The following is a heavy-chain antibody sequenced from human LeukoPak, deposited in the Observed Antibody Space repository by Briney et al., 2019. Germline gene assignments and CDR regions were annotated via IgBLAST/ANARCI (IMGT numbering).Heavy chain of an antibody. J-gene: IGHJ1*01. CDR2: ICPSVGAK. V-gene: IGHV3-48*03. CDR3: TRSLPWSGFDV. D-gene: IGHD3-3*01. Sequence: PGGSLTLTCAASGCLFSSFELSWVRQAPGKGLEWVAFICPSVGAKYYADSVRGRFTMSRDNAKSSLYLQMNGLRVEDTAVYYCTRSLPWSGFDVCGQGTLVSVSS. CDR1: GCLFSSFE.